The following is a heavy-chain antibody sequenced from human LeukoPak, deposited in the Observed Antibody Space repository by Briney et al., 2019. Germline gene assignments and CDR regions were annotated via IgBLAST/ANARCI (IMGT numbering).Heavy chain of an antibody. Sequence: GASVKVPCKASGYTFTSYGISWVRQAPGQGLEWMGWISAYNGNTNYAQKLQGRVTMTTDTSTSTAYMELRSLRSDDTAVYYCARGTREIFGVASTPYYFDYWGQGTLVTVSS. D-gene: IGHD3-3*01. CDR1: GYTFTSYG. CDR3: ARGTREIFGVASTPYYFDY. CDR2: ISAYNGNT. V-gene: IGHV1-18*01. J-gene: IGHJ4*02.